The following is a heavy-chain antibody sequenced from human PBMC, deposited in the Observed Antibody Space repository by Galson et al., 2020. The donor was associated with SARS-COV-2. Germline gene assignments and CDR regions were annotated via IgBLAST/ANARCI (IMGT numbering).Heavy chain of an antibody. CDR2: ISYSGTT. Sequence: ASETLSLTCTVSGGSINSPGYYWSWIRQHPEKGLEWIGCISYSGTTYYNPSLNSRIAISVDTPKNQFSLKLTSVTAADTAVYYCASGFDGAGRFYTRSPSGTNDYWGQGTLVTVSS. CDR3: ASGFDGAGRFYTRSPSGTNDY. V-gene: IGHV4-31*03. J-gene: IGHJ4*02. D-gene: IGHD3-10*01. CDR1: GGSINSPGYY.